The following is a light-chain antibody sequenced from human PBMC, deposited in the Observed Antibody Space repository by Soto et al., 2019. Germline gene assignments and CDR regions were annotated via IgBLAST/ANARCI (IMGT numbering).Light chain of an antibody. CDR3: RQYDNSPRT. CDR1: QSVSSSY. CDR2: SAS. J-gene: IGKJ1*01. Sequence: EIVLTQSPGTLSMSPGERATLSCRASQSVSSSYLACYQQNPGQAPRLLIYSASSRATGIPDRFSGSGSGTDFTLTINRLEPEDFAVYYCRQYDNSPRTFGQGTKV. V-gene: IGKV3-20*01.